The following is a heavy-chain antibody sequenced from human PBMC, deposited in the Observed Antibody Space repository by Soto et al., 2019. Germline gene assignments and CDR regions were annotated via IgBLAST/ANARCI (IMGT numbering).Heavy chain of an antibody. CDR1: GYTFTGYY. Sequence: ASVKVSCKASGYTFTGYYMHWVRQAPGQGLEWMGWINPNSGGTNYAQKFQGWVTISVDTSKNQFSLKLSSVTAADTAVYYCARDSAVTSPEYFQHWGQGTLVTVSS. J-gene: IGHJ1*01. CDR2: INPNSGGT. D-gene: IGHD4-17*01. CDR3: ARDSAVTSPEYFQH. V-gene: IGHV1-2*04.